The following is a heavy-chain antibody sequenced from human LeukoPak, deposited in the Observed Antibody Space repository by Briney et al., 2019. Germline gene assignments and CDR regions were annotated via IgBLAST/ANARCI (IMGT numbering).Heavy chain of an antibody. D-gene: IGHD3-3*01. V-gene: IGHV4-34*01. Sequence: RASETLSLTCAVHGGSFSGYYWSWIRQPPGKGLEWIGEINHSGSTNYNPSLKSRVTISVDTSKNQFSLKLSSVTAADTAVYYCARGPKYYDFWSGPFYDYYYMDVRGKGTTVTVSS. CDR1: GGSFSGYY. CDR3: ARGPKYYDFWSGPFYDYYYMDV. CDR2: INHSGST. J-gene: IGHJ6*03.